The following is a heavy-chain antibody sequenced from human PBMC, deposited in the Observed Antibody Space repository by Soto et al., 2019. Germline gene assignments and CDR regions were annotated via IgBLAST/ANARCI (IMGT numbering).Heavy chain of an antibody. CDR2: IDPSDSYT. Sequence: GESLKISCKVSGYSFTSYWISWVRQMPGKGLEWMGRIDPSDSYTNYSPSFQGHVTISADKSISTAYLQWSSLKASDTAMYYCARGVASSTYYDFWSGYSSPNNWFDPWGQGTLVTVSS. J-gene: IGHJ5*02. CDR1: GYSFTSYW. CDR3: ARGVASSTYYDFWSGYSSPNNWFDP. V-gene: IGHV5-10-1*01. D-gene: IGHD3-3*01.